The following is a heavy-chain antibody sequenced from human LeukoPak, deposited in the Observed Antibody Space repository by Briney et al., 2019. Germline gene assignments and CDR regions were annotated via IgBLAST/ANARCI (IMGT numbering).Heavy chain of an antibody. Sequence: ASVKVSCKAPGYTFTSYGISWVRQAPGQGLEWMGWISAYNGNTNYAQKFQGRVTMTEDTSTDTTYMELSSLRSEDTAVYYCATGTGSSWRSESFDYWGQGTLVTVSS. J-gene: IGHJ4*02. D-gene: IGHD6-13*01. CDR3: ATGTGSSWRSESFDY. V-gene: IGHV1-18*01. CDR2: ISAYNGNT. CDR1: GYTFTSYG.